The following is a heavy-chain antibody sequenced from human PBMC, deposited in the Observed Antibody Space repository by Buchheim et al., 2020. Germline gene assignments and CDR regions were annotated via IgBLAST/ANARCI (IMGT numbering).Heavy chain of an antibody. Sequence: QLQLQESGPGLVKPSETLSLTCTVSGGSISSSSYYWGWIRQPPGKGLEWIGSIYYSGSTYYNPSLKSRVTISVDTSKNQFSLKLSSVTAADTAVYYCARHFGITMIVVVTRIDYWGQGTL. D-gene: IGHD3-22*01. CDR1: GGSISSSSYY. V-gene: IGHV4-39*01. J-gene: IGHJ4*02. CDR3: ARHFGITMIVVVTRIDY. CDR2: IYYSGST.